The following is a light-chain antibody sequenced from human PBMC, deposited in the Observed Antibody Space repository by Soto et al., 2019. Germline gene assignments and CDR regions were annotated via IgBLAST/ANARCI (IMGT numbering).Light chain of an antibody. V-gene: IGLV2-8*01. Sequence: QSALTQPPSASGSPGQSVTISCTGTSSDVGGYNYVSWYQQHPGKAPKLMIYEVTKRPSGVPDRFSGSKSGNTASLTVSGLQAEDEADYYCSSYADSNNLLFGGGTKVTVL. J-gene: IGLJ3*02. CDR2: EVT. CDR1: SSDVGGYNY. CDR3: SSYADSNNLL.